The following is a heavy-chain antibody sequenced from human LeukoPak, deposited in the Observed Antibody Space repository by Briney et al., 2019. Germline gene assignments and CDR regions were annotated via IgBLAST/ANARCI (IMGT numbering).Heavy chain of an antibody. D-gene: IGHD6-19*01. J-gene: IGHJ3*02. CDR2: ISSSGSTI. CDR1: GFTFSDYY. V-gene: IGHV3-11*01. CDR3: ARDRGSGWYSDAFDI. Sequence: PGGSLRLSCAASGFTFSDYYMSWIRQAPGKGLEWVSYISSSGSTIYYADSVKGRFTISRDNAKNSLYLQMNSLRAEDTAVYYCARDRGSGWYSDAFDIWGQGTMVTVSS.